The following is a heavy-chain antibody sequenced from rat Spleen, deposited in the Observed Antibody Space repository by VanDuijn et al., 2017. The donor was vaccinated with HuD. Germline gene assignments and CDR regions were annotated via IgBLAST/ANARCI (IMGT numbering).Heavy chain of an antibody. Sequence: EVQLQESGPGLVKPSQSLSLTCSVTGYSIKSSYRWNWIRKSPGNKLEWMGFIDGEGSANYNPSLKSRISITRDTSKNQFFLQVNSVTAEDTATYYCARARYNSGYFDYWGPGVMVTVSS. CDR1: GYSIKSSYR. CDR2: IDGEGSA. V-gene: IGHV3-3*01. J-gene: IGHJ2*01. CDR3: ARARYNSGYFDY. D-gene: IGHD4-3*01.